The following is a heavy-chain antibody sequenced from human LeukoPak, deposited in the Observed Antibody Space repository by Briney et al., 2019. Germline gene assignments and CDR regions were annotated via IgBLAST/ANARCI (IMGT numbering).Heavy chain of an antibody. CDR2: IYHSGST. Sequence: SETLSLTCAVSGGSISSSNWWSWVRQPPGKGLEWIGEIYHSGSTNYNPSLKGRVTISVDKSKNQFSLKLTSVTAADTAVYYCASSSSTSVEALYWGQGTLVTVSS. CDR3: ASSSSTSVEALY. V-gene: IGHV4-4*02. D-gene: IGHD2-2*01. J-gene: IGHJ4*02. CDR1: GGSISSSNW.